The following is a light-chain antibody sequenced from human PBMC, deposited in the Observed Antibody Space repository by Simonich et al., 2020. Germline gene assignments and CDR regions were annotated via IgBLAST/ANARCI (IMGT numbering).Light chain of an antibody. Sequence: DIVMTQSPDSLAVSLGDRATINCKSSQSVLYSSNNKNYLAWYQQKPGQPPKLLIYWAATRESGVPDRFSGSGSGTDFTLTISSLQAEDVAVYYCQQYYSTPFTFGPDQSGYQT. J-gene: IGKJ3*01. V-gene: IGKV4-1*01. CDR2: WAA. CDR1: QSVLYSSNNKNY. CDR3: QQYYSTPFT.